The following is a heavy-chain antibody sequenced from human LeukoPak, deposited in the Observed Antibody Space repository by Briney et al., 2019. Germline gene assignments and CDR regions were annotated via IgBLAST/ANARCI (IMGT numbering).Heavy chain of an antibody. CDR3: ARDPYTGEGFYGMDV. J-gene: IGHJ6*02. Sequence: ASVKVSCKASGYTFTGYYMHWVRQAPGQGLEWMGWINPNSGGTNYAQKFQGRVTMTRDTSISTAYMELSRLRSDDTAVYYCARDPYTGEGFYGMDVWGQGTTVTVSS. CDR2: INPNSGGT. V-gene: IGHV1-2*02. CDR1: GYTFTGYY. D-gene: IGHD2-2*02.